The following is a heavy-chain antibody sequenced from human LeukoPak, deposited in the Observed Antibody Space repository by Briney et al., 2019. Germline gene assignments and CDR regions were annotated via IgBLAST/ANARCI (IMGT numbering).Heavy chain of an antibody. J-gene: IGHJ6*02. V-gene: IGHV3-74*01. CDR2: IKSDGSST. CDR3: SRDSLSSCGGDCYSGLDV. Sequence: PGGSLRLSCAASGFTFSSYWMHWVRHAPGEALMWVSRIKSDGSSTTYADSVKGRFTISRDNAKNTLYLQMNSLRAEDTAVYYCSRDSLSSCGGDCYSGLDVWGQGTTVTVSS. D-gene: IGHD2-21*02. CDR1: GFTFSSYW.